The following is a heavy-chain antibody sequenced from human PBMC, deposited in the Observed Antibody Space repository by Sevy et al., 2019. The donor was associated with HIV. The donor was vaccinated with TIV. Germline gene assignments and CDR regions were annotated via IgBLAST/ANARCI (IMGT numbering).Heavy chain of an antibody. Sequence: GGSLRLSCVASGFTFSRVGMHWVRQAPGKGLEWVAIISNDGSDKQYADSVKGRFTISRDNSKDTLYLQMNNLRLEDTAVYYCANSRGRYEGSSWLYYYYLMDVWGQGATVTVSS. J-gene: IGHJ6*02. CDR2: ISNDGSDK. CDR1: GFTFSRVG. CDR3: ANSRGRYEGSSWLYYYYLMDV. V-gene: IGHV3-30*18. D-gene: IGHD6-13*01.